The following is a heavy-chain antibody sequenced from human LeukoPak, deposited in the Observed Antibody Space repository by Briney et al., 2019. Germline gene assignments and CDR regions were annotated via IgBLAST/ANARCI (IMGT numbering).Heavy chain of an antibody. CDR2: VRTKDERYAT. CDR3: AGTRYCGGDCYPNDAFDI. CDR1: GFTFSGSA. J-gene: IGHJ3*02. V-gene: IGHV3-73*01. Sequence: PGGSLRLSCAASGFTFSGSAMHWVRQASGKGLEGVGRVRTKDERYATAYSASVKGRFTISRDDSKNTAYLQMNSLKTEDTAVYFCAGTRYCGGDCYPNDAFDIWGQGTMVTVSP. D-gene: IGHD2-21*01.